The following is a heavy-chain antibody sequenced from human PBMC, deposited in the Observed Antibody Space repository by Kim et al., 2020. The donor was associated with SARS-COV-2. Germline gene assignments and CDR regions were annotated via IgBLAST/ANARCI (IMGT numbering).Heavy chain of an antibody. V-gene: IGHV1-8*01. CDR2: RGKK. CDR3: ARKGASDY. Sequence: RGKKGHEQKFQGRVTMTRDASISTAYMELSSLKAEDTAVYYCARKGASDYWGQGTQVTVSS. J-gene: IGHJ4*02. D-gene: IGHD1-26*01.